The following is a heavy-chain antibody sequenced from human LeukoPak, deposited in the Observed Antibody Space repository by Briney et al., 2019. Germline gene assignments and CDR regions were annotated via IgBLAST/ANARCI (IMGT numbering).Heavy chain of an antibody. V-gene: IGHV3-11*04. CDR1: GFTFSDYY. J-gene: IGHJ4*02. CDR3: AVETYCSGGSCYG. CDR2: IGSSGSTI. Sequence: GGSLRLSCAASGFTFSDYYMSWIRQAPGKGLEWVSYIGSSGSTIYYADSVKGRFTISRDNAKNSLYLQMNSLRAEDTAVYYCAVETYCSGGSCYGWGQGTLVTVSS. D-gene: IGHD2-15*01.